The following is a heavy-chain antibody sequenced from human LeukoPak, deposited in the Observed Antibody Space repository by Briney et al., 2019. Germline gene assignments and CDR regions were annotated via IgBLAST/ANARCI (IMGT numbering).Heavy chain of an antibody. CDR2: IYPGDSDT. CDR1: GYSFTSYW. D-gene: IGHD2-2*01. Sequence: GESLKISCKGSGYSFTSYWIGWVRQMPGKGLEWMGIIYPGDSDTRYSPSFQGQVTISADKSISTAFLQWSSLKASDTAMYYCARRGQYCSSTSCYELDYWGQGTLVTVSS. V-gene: IGHV5-51*01. J-gene: IGHJ4*02. CDR3: ARRGQYCSSTSCYELDY.